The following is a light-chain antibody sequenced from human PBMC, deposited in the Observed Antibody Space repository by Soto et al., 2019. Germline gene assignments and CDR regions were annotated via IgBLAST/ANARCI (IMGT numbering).Light chain of an antibody. J-gene: IGKJ5*01. CDR1: QGISSA. Sequence: AIQLTQSPSSLSASVGDRVTITCRASQGISSALAWYQQKPGKAPKLLIYDASSLESGVPSRFSGSGSGTDFTLTISSLQPEDFATYYCQQFNSYPITFGQATRLEIK. CDR3: QQFNSYPIT. V-gene: IGKV1-13*02. CDR2: DAS.